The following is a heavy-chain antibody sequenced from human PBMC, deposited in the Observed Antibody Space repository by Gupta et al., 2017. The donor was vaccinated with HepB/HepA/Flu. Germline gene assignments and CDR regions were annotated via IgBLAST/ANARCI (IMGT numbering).Heavy chain of an antibody. CDR3: AREAFVRGVTYGMDV. D-gene: IGHD3-10*02. V-gene: IGHV1-3*01. CDR2: INAGNGNT. J-gene: IGHJ6*02. CDR1: GYTFTSYA. Sequence: QVQLVQSGAEVKKPGASVKVSCKASGYTFTSYAMHWVRQAPGQRLEWMGWINAGNGNTKYSQKFQGRVTITRDTSASTAYMELSSLRSEDTAVYYCAREAFVRGVTYGMDVWGQGTTVTVSS.